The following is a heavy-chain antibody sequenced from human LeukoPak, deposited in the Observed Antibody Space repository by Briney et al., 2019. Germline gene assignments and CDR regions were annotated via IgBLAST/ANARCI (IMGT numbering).Heavy chain of an antibody. CDR3: AKDQLYNWNYY. Sequence: GGSLRLSCAASGFTLSSYAMSWVRQAPGKGLEWVSAISGSGGSTYYADSVKGRFTISRDNSKNTLYLQMNSLRAEDTAVYYCAKDQLYNWNYYWGQGTLVTVSS. CDR1: GFTLSSYA. D-gene: IGHD1-7*01. CDR2: ISGSGGST. V-gene: IGHV3-23*01. J-gene: IGHJ4*02.